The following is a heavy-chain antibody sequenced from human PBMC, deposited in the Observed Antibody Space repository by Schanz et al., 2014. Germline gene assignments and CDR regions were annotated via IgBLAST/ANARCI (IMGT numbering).Heavy chain of an antibody. CDR3: ARENLNWEAFDI. Sequence: EVQLVESGGGLVQPGGSLRLSCAASGFTFSSYSMHWIRQAPGKGLEWVSYIPVGNNYIYYADSVKGRFTISRDNAKNSLYLEMTSLRGEDTAVYYCARENLNWEAFDIWGQGTVVTVSS. D-gene: IGHD7-27*01. V-gene: IGHV3-48*04. J-gene: IGHJ3*02. CDR2: IPVGNNYI. CDR1: GFTFSSYS.